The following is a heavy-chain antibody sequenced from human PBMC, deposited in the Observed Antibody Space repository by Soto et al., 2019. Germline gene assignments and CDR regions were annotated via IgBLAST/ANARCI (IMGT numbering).Heavy chain of an antibody. CDR1: GYTFTSYY. V-gene: IGHV1-46*01. D-gene: IGHD2-15*01. CDR3: ARDKPTEGYCSGGRCITGGYGLDV. J-gene: IGHJ6*02. CDR2: INPSGGST. Sequence: QVQLVQSGAEVKQPGASVKVSCKASGYTFTSYYMHWVRQAPGQGLEWMGIINPSGGSTSYAQKFQGRVTMTRDTSTSTVYMDLSSLRSEDTVVYYCARDKPTEGYCSGGRCITGGYGLDVWGQGTTVTVSS.